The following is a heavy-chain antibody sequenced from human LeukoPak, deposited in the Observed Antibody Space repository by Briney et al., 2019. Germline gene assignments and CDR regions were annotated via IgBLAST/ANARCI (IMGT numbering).Heavy chain of an antibody. CDR3: VRHSGSGSLSRPFDP. CDR2: VYYTGST. J-gene: IGHJ5*02. V-gene: IGHV4-39*01. Sequence: SETLSLTCSVSGASVTSGGFYWGWLRQPPGKGLEWIATVYYTGSTYYNPSLKSRVTISIDTSKNQFSLSLRSLIAADTAVYYCVRHSGSGSLSRPFDPWGQGTLVTVSS. D-gene: IGHD3-10*01. CDR1: GASVTSGGFY.